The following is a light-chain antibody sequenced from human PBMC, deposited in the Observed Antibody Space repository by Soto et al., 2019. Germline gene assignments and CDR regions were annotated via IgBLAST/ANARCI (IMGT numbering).Light chain of an antibody. J-gene: IGLJ2*01. CDR1: SSDVGGYNY. CDR2: DVS. Sequence: QSVLTQPASVSGSPGQSITISCTGTSSDVGGYNYVSWYQQHPGKAPKLMIYDVSNLPSGVSNRFSGSKSGNTASLTISGLQAEDEADYYCSSYTSSSTVVFGGATKLTVL. V-gene: IGLV2-14*01. CDR3: SSYTSSSTVV.